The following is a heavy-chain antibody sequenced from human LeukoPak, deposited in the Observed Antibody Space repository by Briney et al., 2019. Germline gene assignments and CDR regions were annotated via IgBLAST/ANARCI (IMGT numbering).Heavy chain of an antibody. V-gene: IGHV3-30-3*01. CDR3: ASANSGWLGDY. J-gene: IGHJ4*02. D-gene: IGHD5-12*01. Sequence: PGGSLRLSCAASGFTFSSYAMHWVRQAPGKGLEWVAVISYDGSNKYYADSVKGRFTISRDNSKNTLHPQMNSLRAEDTAVYYCASANSGWLGDYWGQGTLVTVSS. CDR1: GFTFSSYA. CDR2: ISYDGSNK.